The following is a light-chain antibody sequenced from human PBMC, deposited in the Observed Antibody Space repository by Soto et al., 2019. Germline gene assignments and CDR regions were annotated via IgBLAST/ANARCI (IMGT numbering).Light chain of an antibody. CDR2: EVS. V-gene: IGLV2-23*02. CDR3: CSYAGSSVTFVV. J-gene: IGLJ3*02. Sequence: QSVLTQPASVSGSPGQSITISCTGFSSDVGNYDLVSWYQQRPGKAPKVIIYEVSERPSGVSDRFSGSKSGNTASLTISGLQAEDEAEYFCCSYAGSSVTFVVFGGGTKLTVL. CDR1: SSDVGNYDL.